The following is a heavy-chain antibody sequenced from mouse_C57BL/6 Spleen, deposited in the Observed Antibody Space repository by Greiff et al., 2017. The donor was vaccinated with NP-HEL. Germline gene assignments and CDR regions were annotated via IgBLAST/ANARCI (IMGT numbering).Heavy chain of an antibody. CDR1: GYTFTSYW. CDR3: ATTIVTTPRYWYFDV. V-gene: IGHV1-52*01. D-gene: IGHD2-5*01. Sequence: QVQLKQPGAELVRPGSSVKLSCKASGYTFTSYWMHWVKQRPIQGLEWIGNIDPSDSETHYNQKFKDKATLTVDKSSSTAYMQLSSLTSEDSAVYYCATTIVTTPRYWYFDVWGTGTTVTVSS. CDR2: IDPSDSET. J-gene: IGHJ1*03.